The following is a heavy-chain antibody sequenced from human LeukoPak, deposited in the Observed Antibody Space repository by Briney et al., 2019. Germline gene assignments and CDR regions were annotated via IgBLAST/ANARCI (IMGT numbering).Heavy chain of an antibody. CDR2: IYYSGTT. Sequence: SETLSLTCTVSGGSIGKTSYYWGWIRHPPGQGLEWIGNIYYSGTTYYNPSLKSRVTISVDTSKNQFSLTLNSVTAADTAVYFCARFKQLGRSFDSWGLGSLVTVSS. CDR3: ARFKQLGRSFDS. CDR1: GGSIGKTSYY. D-gene: IGHD1-1*01. V-gene: IGHV4-39*07. J-gene: IGHJ4*02.